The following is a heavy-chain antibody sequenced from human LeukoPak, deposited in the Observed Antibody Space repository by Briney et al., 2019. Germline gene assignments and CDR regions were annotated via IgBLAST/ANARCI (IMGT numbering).Heavy chain of an antibody. CDR3: ARLYYGSGSSRDY. Sequence: SETLSLTCTVSGYSISSGYYWGWIRQPPGKGLEWIGSIYHSGSTYYNPSLKSRVTISVDTSKNQFSLKLSSVTAADTAVYYCARLYYGSGSSRDYWGQGTLVTVSS. D-gene: IGHD3-10*01. CDR1: GYSISSGYY. V-gene: IGHV4-38-2*02. J-gene: IGHJ4*02. CDR2: IYHSGST.